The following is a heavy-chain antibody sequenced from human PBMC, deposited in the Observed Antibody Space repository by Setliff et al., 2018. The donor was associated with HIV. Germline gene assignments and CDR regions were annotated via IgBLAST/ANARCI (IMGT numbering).Heavy chain of an antibody. CDR1: GYTFTSYY. J-gene: IGHJ5*02. CDR2: INVGNGNT. D-gene: IGHD6-19*01. V-gene: IGHV1-18*04. Sequence: ASVKVSCKASGYTFTSYYMHWVRQAPGRGLEWMAWINVGNGNTKTARKFQGRVALTTDTSTSTAHMELRNLRSDDTAVYYCARDSGMAVVGTWRRLDPWGQGTLVTVSS. CDR3: ARDSGMAVVGTWRRLDP.